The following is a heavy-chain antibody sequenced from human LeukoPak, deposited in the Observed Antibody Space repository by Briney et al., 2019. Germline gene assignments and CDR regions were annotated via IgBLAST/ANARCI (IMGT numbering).Heavy chain of an antibody. Sequence: GGPLKLSGAASGFTVSSNYMSGVRQAPGKGLEWVSVIYSGGSAYYADSVKGRFTISRDNSKNTLHLQMNSLRAEDTAVYYCAREWERDWGQGTLVTVSS. CDR3: AREWERD. CDR2: IYSGGSA. CDR1: GFTVSSNY. J-gene: IGHJ4*02. D-gene: IGHD1-26*01. V-gene: IGHV3-53*01.